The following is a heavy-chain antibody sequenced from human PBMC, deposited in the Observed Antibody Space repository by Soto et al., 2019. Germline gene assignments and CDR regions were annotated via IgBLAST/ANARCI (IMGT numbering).Heavy chain of an antibody. D-gene: IGHD2-2*01. Sequence: EVQLVESGGGLVKPGGSLILSCAASGFTFSRYGMSWVRQAPGKGLEWVASISMTTSYVYYADSVKGRFSISRDNAKKILYLEMYALRTEDTAVYYCARDPSEGRVGNWFESWGQGTLVTVSS. V-gene: IGHV3-21*01. CDR2: ISMTTSYV. CDR1: GFTFSRYG. J-gene: IGHJ5*01. CDR3: ARDPSEGRVGNWFES.